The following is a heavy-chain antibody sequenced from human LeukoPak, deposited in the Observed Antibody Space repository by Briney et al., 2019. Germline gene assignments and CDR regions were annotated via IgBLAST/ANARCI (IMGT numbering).Heavy chain of an antibody. V-gene: IGHV3-53*01. CDR1: GFTVSSNY. D-gene: IGHD3-3*01. J-gene: IGHJ6*02. CDR3: AKGHLPITLRMDV. Sequence: PGGSLRLSCAASGFTVSSNYMSWVRQAPGKGLEWVSVIYSGGSTYYADSVKGRFTISRDNSKNTLYLQMNSLRAEDTAVYFCAKGHLPITLRMDVWGQGTTVIVSS. CDR2: IYSGGST.